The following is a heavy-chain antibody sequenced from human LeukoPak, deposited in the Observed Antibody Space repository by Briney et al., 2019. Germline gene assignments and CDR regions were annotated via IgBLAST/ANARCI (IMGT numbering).Heavy chain of an antibody. Sequence: GGSLRLSCAASGFGFSNSWMHWVRQAPGKGLEWVAFIRYDGSNKYYADSVKGRFTISRDNSKNTLYLQMNSLRAEDTAVYYCAKDGQWLVRRGFDYWGQGTLVTVSS. D-gene: IGHD6-19*01. V-gene: IGHV3-30*02. CDR3: AKDGQWLVRRGFDY. J-gene: IGHJ4*02. CDR2: IRYDGSNK. CDR1: GFGFSNSW.